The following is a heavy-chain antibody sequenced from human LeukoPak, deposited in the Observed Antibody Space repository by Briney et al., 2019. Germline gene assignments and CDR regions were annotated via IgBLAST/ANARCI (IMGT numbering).Heavy chain of an antibody. J-gene: IGHJ5*02. D-gene: IGHD6-13*01. CDR1: GGSVTRYY. V-gene: IGHV4-59*02. CDR2: IYHSGST. Sequence: SETLSLTCTVSGGSVTRYYWSWIRLPPGKGLGWIGDIYHSGSTFYNPSLKSRVTISIDTSKNQFSLKLSSVTAADTAVYYCARSLQYSSSWYWFDPWGQGTLVTVSS. CDR3: ARSLQYSSSWYWFDP.